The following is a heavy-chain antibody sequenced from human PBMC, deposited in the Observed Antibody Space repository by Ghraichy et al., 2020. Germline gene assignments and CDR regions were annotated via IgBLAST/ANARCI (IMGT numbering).Heavy chain of an antibody. V-gene: IGHV4-30-4*07. CDR3: ATIRPDYYGSGSYYKGFFDY. Sequence: SETLSLTCAVSGGPISSGVYSWSWIRQPPGKGLEWIGYMYYSGSTYYNPSLKSRVTISVDTSKNQFSLKLSSVTAADTAVYYCATIRPDYYGSGSYYKGFFDYWGQGTLVTVSS. D-gene: IGHD3-10*01. CDR2: MYYSGST. CDR1: GGPISSGVYS. J-gene: IGHJ4*02.